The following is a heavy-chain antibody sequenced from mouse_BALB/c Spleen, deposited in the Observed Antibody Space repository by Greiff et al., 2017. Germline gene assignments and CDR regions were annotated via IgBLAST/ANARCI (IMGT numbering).Heavy chain of an antibody. J-gene: IGHJ4*01. CDR1: GFTFSSFG. Sequence: EVKLVESGGGLVQPGGSRKLSCAASGFTFSSFGMSWVRQTPDKRLEWVATISSGSSTIYYADTVKGRFTISRDNPKNTLFLQMTSLRSEDTAMYYCVGYAMDYWGQGTSVTVSS. V-gene: IGHV5-17*02. CDR3: VGYAMDY. CDR2: ISSGSSTI.